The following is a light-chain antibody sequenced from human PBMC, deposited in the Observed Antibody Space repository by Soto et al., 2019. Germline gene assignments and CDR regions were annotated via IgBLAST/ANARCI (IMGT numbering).Light chain of an antibody. Sequence: QSVLTQPPSVSGAPGQRVTISCTESSSNIGAGYDVHWYQQLPGTAPKLLIYGNSNRPSGVPDRFSGSKSGTSASLAITGLQAEDEADYYFQSYDSSLSGWVFCGGTKLTVL. V-gene: IGLV1-40*01. J-gene: IGLJ3*02. CDR2: GNS. CDR3: QSYDSSLSGWV. CDR1: SSNIGAGYD.